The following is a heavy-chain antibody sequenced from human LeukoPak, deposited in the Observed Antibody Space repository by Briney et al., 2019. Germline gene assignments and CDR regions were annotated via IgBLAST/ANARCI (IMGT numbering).Heavy chain of an antibody. Sequence: SETLSLTCTVSGYSISSGYYWGWIRQPPGKGLEWIGEINHSGSTNYNPSLKSRVTISVDTSKNQFSLKLSSVTAADTAVYYCARGIEYSSSPEYFQHWGRGTLVTVSS. CDR3: ARGIEYSSSPEYFQH. V-gene: IGHV4-38-2*02. D-gene: IGHD6-6*01. CDR2: INHSGST. CDR1: GYSISSGYY. J-gene: IGHJ1*01.